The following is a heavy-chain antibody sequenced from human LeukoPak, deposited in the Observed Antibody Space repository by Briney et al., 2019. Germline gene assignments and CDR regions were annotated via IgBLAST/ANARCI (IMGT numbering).Heavy chain of an antibody. J-gene: IGHJ4*02. V-gene: IGHV3-9*01. CDR3: AKDKVYSGSYSLDY. D-gene: IGHD1-26*01. CDR1: GFTFDDYA. CDR2: ISWSSGSI. Sequence: GRSLRLSCAASGFTFDDYAMHWVQQAPGKGLEWVSGISWSSGSIGYADSVKGRFTISRDNAKNSLYLQMNSLRAEDTALYYCAKDKVYSGSYSLDYWGQGTLVTVSS.